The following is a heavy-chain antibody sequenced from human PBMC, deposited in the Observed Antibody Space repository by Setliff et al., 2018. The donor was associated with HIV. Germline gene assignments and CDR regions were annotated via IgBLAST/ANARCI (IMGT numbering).Heavy chain of an antibody. CDR1: GFTFTTST. CDR3: ASTPRPSYYYDSSGYYNWFDP. D-gene: IGHD3-22*01. J-gene: IGHJ5*02. Sequence: VASVKVSCKTSGFTFTTSTMQWVRLARGQRLEWIGWIVVGSGNTNYAQKFQERVTITRDMSTNTAYMELSSLRSEDAAVYYCASTPRPSYYYDSSGYYNWFDPWGQGTLVTVSS. V-gene: IGHV1-58*02. CDR2: IVVGSGNT.